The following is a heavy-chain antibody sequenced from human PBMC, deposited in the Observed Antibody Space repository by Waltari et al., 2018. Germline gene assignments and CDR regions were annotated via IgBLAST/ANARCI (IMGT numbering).Heavy chain of an antibody. V-gene: IGHV3-23*01. D-gene: IGHD6-19*01. CDR1: GFTFSSYA. CDR3: AKTGGYSSGWELRFFDY. CDR2: IRGSGGST. Sequence: EVQLLESGGGLVQPGGSLRLSCAASGFTFSSYAMSWVRQAPGKGLEWVSAIRGSGGSTYYADSVKGRFTISRDNSKNTLYLQMNSLRAEDTAVYYCAKTGGYSSGWELRFFDYWGQGTLVTVSS. J-gene: IGHJ4*02.